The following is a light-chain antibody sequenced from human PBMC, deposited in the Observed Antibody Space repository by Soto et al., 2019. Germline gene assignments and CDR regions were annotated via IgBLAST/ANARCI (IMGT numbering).Light chain of an antibody. CDR2: SNN. Sequence: QSVLTQSPSASGTPGQRVTISCSGSSSNIGTNTVNWYQQFPGTAPKLLIYSNNHRPSGVPDRFSGSKSGTSASLAISGLQSEDEADYYCASWNDSLNARLFGGGTKVTVL. CDR3: ASWNDSLNARL. CDR1: SSNIGTNT. V-gene: IGLV1-44*01. J-gene: IGLJ2*01.